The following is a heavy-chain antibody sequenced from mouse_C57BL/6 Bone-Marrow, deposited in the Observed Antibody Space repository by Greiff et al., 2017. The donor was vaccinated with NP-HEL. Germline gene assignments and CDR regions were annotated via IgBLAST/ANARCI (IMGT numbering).Heavy chain of an antibody. J-gene: IGHJ3*01. V-gene: IGHV6-3*01. CDR1: GFTFSNYW. CDR2: IRLKSDNYAT. D-gene: IGHD2-10*01. CDR3: TGLLHGAY. Sequence: EVQLVESGGGLVQPGGSMKLSCVVSGFTFSNYWMNWVRQSPEKGLEWVAQIRLKSDNYATHYAESVKGRFTISRHDSKSSVYLQMNNLRAEDTGIYYCTGLLHGAYWGQGTLVTVSA.